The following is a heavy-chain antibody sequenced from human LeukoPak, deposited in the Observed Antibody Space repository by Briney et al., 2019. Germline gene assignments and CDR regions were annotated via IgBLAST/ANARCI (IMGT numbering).Heavy chain of an antibody. V-gene: IGHV4-34*01. J-gene: IGHJ6*02. Sequence: PSETLSLTCAVYGGSFSGYYWSWIRQPAGKGLEWSGSIYYSGSTYYNPSLKSRVTISVDTSKNQFSLKLSSVTAADTAVYYCARHLNPGRRLLWFGDYYYYYGMDVWGQGTTVTVSS. CDR1: GGSFSGYY. D-gene: IGHD3-10*01. CDR3: ARHLNPGRRLLWFGDYYYYYGMDV. CDR2: IYYSGST.